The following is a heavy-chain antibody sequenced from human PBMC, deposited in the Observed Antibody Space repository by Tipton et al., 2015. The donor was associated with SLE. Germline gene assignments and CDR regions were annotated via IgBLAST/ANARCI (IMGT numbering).Heavy chain of an antibody. CDR3: ARDLLAAAGTGSYYFDY. J-gene: IGHJ4*02. CDR1: GYSISSGYY. V-gene: IGHV4-38-2*02. Sequence: TLSLTCAVSGYSISSGYYWGWIRQPPGKGLEWIGSIYHSGSTYYNPSLKSRVTISVDTSKNQFSLKLSSVTAADTAVYYCARDLLAAAGTGSYYFDYWGQGTLVTVSS. CDR2: IYHSGST. D-gene: IGHD6-13*01.